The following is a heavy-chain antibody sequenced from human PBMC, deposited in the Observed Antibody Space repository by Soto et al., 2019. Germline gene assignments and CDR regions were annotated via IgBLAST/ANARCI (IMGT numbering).Heavy chain of an antibody. CDR2: ISYDGSNK. J-gene: IGHJ6*02. CDR1: GFTFSSYG. D-gene: IGHD3-9*01. V-gene: IGHV3-30*18. Sequence: GGSLRLSCAASGFTFSSYGMHWVRQAPGKGLEWVAVISYDGSNKYYADSVKGRFTISRDNSKNTLYLQMNSLRAEDTAVYYCAKDQRYFDWLPSPLYYYGMDVWGQGXTVTVSS. CDR3: AKDQRYFDWLPSPLYYYGMDV.